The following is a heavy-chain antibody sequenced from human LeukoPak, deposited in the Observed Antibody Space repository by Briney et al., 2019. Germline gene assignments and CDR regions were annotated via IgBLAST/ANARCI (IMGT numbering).Heavy chain of an antibody. J-gene: IGHJ4*02. D-gene: IGHD3-22*01. CDR2: ISNDGSEK. Sequence: GGSLRLSCAASGFTFSSYAMHWVRQGPGKGLECVAVISNDGSEKYYPDSVKGRFTISRDNSENTLYLQMNSLRAEDTAVYFCARGTYYYDSHGFYSGGLGYWGQGTLVTVSS. CDR3: ARGTYYYDSHGFYSGGLGY. CDR1: GFTFSSYA. V-gene: IGHV3-30*04.